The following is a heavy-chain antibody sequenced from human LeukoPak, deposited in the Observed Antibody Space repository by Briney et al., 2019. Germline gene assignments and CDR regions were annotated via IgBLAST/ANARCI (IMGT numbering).Heavy chain of an antibody. CDR3: AKDTVKVTTIRRVPHYMDV. Sequence: PGGSLRLSCAASGFIFSSYGVHWVRQAPGKGLEWVAFIRYDGSNKYYADSVKGRFTISRDNSKNTLYLQMNSPRAEDTAVYYCAKDTVKVTTIRRVPHYMDVWGKGTTVTISS. J-gene: IGHJ6*03. CDR1: GFIFSSYG. CDR2: IRYDGSNK. V-gene: IGHV3-30*02. D-gene: IGHD5-12*01.